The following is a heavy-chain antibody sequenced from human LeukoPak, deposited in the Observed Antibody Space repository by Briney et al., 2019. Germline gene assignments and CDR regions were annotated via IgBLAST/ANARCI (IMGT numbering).Heavy chain of an antibody. D-gene: IGHD2-15*01. CDR3: VQQLGYCSGGSCYFTS. CDR1: GFTFSSCW. Sequence: GGSLRLSCAASGFTFSSCWMHWVRQAPGKGLVWVSRISKDGSSTYYADSVKGRFSVSRDNSKNTLHLQMNSLRAEDTARYYCVQQLGYCSGGSCYFTSWGQGTLVTVSS. J-gene: IGHJ5*02. V-gene: IGHV3-74*01. CDR2: ISKDGSST.